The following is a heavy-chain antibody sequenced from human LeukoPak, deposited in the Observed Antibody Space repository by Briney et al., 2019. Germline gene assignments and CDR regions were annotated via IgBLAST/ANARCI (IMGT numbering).Heavy chain of an antibody. J-gene: IGHJ4*02. CDR1: GGSISRYY. CDR3: ARDTYYSTTWYRDY. D-gene: IGHD6-13*01. Sequence: SETLTLTCTASGGSISRYYWAWIRQPAGKGLEWIGRINTGGSTKYNLSLKSRVTISADKSESQFSLKLSSVTAADTAVYYCARDTYYSTTWYRDYWGQGTLVTVST. CDR2: INTGGST. V-gene: IGHV4-4*07.